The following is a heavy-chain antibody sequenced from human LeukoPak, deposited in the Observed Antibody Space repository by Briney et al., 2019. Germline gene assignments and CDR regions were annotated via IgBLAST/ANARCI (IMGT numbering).Heavy chain of an antibody. CDR1: GGSISSYY. J-gene: IGHJ5*02. D-gene: IGHD2-21*01. V-gene: IGHV4-59*08. CDR2: IYYSGSA. Sequence: PSETLSLTCTVSGGSISSYYWSWIRQPPGKGLEWIGYIYYSGSANYNPSLKSRVTISVDTSKNQFSLKLSSVTAADTAVYYCARRVAPVWFDPWGQGTLVTVSS. CDR3: ARRVAPVWFDP.